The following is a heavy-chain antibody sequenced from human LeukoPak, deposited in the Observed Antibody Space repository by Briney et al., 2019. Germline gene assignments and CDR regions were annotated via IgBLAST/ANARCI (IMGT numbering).Heavy chain of an antibody. V-gene: IGHV1-69*13. Sequence: ASVKVSCKASGGTFSSYAISWVRQAPGQGLEWMGGIIPIFGTANYAQKFQGRVTITADESTSTAYMELSSLRSEDTAVYYCAREEKDYYYMDVWGKGTTVTVSS. D-gene: IGHD5-24*01. CDR2: IIPIFGTA. CDR3: AREEKDYYYMDV. J-gene: IGHJ6*03. CDR1: GGTFSSYA.